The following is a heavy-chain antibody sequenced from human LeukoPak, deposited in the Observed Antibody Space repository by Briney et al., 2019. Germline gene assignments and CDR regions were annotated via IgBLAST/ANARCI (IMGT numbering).Heavy chain of an antibody. CDR1: GFTFSSYS. J-gene: IGHJ6*03. Sequence: KPGGSLRLSCAASGFTFSSYSMNWVRQAPGKGLEWVSSISSSSSYIYYADSVKGRFTISRDNAKNSLYLQMNSLRAEDTAVYHCARVSYYYYYMDVWGKGTTVTVSS. CDR3: ARVSYYYYYMDV. V-gene: IGHV3-21*01. CDR2: ISSSSSYI.